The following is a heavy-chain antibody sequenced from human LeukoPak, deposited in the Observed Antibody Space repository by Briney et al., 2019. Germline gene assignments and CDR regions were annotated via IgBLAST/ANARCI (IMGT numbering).Heavy chain of an antibody. J-gene: IGHJ5*02. CDR2: ISNDESTI. CDR3: ARDVGT. CDR1: GFSFSSYW. V-gene: IGHV3-74*01. D-gene: IGHD7-27*01. Sequence: GGSLRLSCAASGFSFSSYWMHWVRQAPGKGLVWVSLISNDESTIIYADSVKGRFTISRDNAKNTLYLQMSSLRAEDTAVYYCARDVGTWGQGTLVTVSS.